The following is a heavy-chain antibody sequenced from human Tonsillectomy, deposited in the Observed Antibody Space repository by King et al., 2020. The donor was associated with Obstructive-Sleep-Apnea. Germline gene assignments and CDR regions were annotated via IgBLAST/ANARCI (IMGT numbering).Heavy chain of an antibody. J-gene: IGHJ4*02. CDR2: IKQDGSEK. Sequence: VQLVESGGGLVQPGGSLRLSCAASGFTFSSYWMSWVRQAPGKGREWVANIKQDGSEKYYVDSVEGRFTISKDNAKNSLYLQMNSLRAEDTAVYYCAGITMVRGVIGYWGQGTLVTVSS. CDR1: GFTFSSYW. CDR3: AGITMVRGVIGY. D-gene: IGHD3-10*01. V-gene: IGHV3-7*03.